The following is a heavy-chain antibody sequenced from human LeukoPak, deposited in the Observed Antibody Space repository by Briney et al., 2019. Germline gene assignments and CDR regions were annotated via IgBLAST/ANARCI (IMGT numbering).Heavy chain of an antibody. Sequence: ASVKVSCKASGYTFTSYGISWVRQAPGQGLEWMGWISAYNGNTNYAQKLQGRVTMTTDTSTSTAYMELRSLRSDDTAVYYCARDEPRYDFWSGYSPFDYWGQGTLVTVSS. CDR2: ISAYNGNT. CDR1: GYTFTSYG. V-gene: IGHV1-18*01. D-gene: IGHD3-3*01. J-gene: IGHJ4*02. CDR3: ARDEPRYDFWSGYSPFDY.